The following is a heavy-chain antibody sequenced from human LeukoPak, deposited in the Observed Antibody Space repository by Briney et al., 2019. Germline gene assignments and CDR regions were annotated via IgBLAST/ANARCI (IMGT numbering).Heavy chain of an antibody. CDR2: INHSGST. CDR3: ARGPTYCGGDCYSFYYYGMDV. CDR1: CGSFSGYY. V-gene: IGHV4-34*01. D-gene: IGHD2-21*02. Sequence: SETLSLTCAAYCGSFSGYYWSWIRKPPGKGLEWIGEINHSGSTNYNPSFKSRVTISVDTSKNQFSLKLSSVTAADTAVYYCARGPTYCGGDCYSFYYYGMDVWGQGTTVTVSS. J-gene: IGHJ6*02.